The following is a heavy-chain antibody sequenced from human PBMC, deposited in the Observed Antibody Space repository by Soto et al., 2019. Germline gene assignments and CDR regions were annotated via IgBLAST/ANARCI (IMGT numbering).Heavy chain of an antibody. CDR1: GFTFGDYY. D-gene: IGHD6-13*01. V-gene: IGHV3-11*05. Sequence: QVQLVESGGGLVKPGGSLRLSCAASGFTFGDYYMSWIRQAPGKGLEGVSYISSSSSYTNYADSVKGRFTTSRDNAKNSLYLQMNSLRDEDTAVYHCARTIAAAGGRRYFDLWGRGTLVTVSS. CDR3: ARTIAAAGGRRYFDL. J-gene: IGHJ2*01. CDR2: ISSSSSYT.